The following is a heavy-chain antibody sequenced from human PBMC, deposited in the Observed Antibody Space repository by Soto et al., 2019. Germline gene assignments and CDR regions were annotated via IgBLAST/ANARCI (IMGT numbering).Heavy chain of an antibody. V-gene: IGHV1-69*13. CDR2: IIPIFGTA. CDR1: GGTFSSYA. J-gene: IGHJ3*02. CDR3: ASPAYCGGDCYSGAFDI. D-gene: IGHD2-21*02. Sequence: GASVKVSCKAPGGTFSSYAISWVRQAPGQGLEWMGGIIPIFGTANYAQKFQGRVTITADESTSTAYMELSSLRSEDTAVYYCASPAYCGGDCYSGAFDIWGQGTMVTVSS.